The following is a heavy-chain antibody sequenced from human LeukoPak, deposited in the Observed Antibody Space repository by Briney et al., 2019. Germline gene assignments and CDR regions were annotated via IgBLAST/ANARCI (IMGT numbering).Heavy chain of an antibody. Sequence: SVKLSCKASGFTFTGYYMRWVCHTPGQGLEWMVWIPPNSGGTNYTHKSQGRFTLTRAPSISTSYMELTMLRSDAPAVFYFAREGVSTKTFDYWGQGTLVTVYS. CDR2: IPPNSGGT. CDR3: AREGVSTKTFDY. J-gene: IGHJ4*02. CDR1: GFTFTGYY. D-gene: IGHD6-6*01. V-gene: IGHV1-2*07.